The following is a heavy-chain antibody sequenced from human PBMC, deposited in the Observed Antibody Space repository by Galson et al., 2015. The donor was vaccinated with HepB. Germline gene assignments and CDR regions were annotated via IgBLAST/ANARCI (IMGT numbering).Heavy chain of an antibody. J-gene: IGHJ4*02. CDR2: IIPMYATT. CDR1: GGTFSGHL. V-gene: IGHV1-69*13. D-gene: IGHD2-8*01. CDR3: ARGDQMGDFDS. Sequence: SVKVSCKASGGTFSGHLISWVRQAPGQGLEWMGGIIPMYATTNYGRNFQDRVTITADDSTSTSYMELSSLRSEDTATYFCARGDQMGDFDSWGQGTLVTVSS.